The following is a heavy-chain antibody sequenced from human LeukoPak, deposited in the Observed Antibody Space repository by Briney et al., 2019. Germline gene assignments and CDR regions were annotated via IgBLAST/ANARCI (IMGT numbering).Heavy chain of an antibody. CDR1: GYTFTSYA. V-gene: IGHV1-3*01. CDR3: ARGRITRLTTVTTGWFDP. CDR2: INAGNGNT. J-gene: IGHJ5*02. D-gene: IGHD4-17*01. Sequence: PGASVKVSCKASGYTFTSYAMHWVRQAPGQGLEWMGWINAGNGNTKYSQKFQGRVTITRDTSASTAYMELSSLRSEDTAVYYCARGRITRLTTVTTGWFDPWGQGTLVTVSS.